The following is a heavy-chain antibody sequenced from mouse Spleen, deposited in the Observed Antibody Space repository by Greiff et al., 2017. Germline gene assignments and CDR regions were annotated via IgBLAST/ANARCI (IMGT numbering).Heavy chain of an antibody. CDR3: ARNYGNSDY. J-gene: IGHJ2*01. D-gene: IGHD2-1*01. V-gene: IGHV1-69*02. CDR1: GYTFTSYW. CDR2: IDPSDSYT. Sequence: QVQLQQPGAELVKPGASVKLSCKASGYTFTSYWMHWVKQRPGQGLEWIGEIDPSDSYTNYNQKFKGKATLTVDKSSSTAYMQLSSLTSEDSAVYYCARNYGNSDYWGQGTTLTVSS.